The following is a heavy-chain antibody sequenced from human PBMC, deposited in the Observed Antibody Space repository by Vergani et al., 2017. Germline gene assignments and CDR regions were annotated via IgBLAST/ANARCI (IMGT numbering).Heavy chain of an antibody. J-gene: IGHJ1*01. CDR2: IRYDGTKR. D-gene: IGHD3-22*01. V-gene: IGHV3-30*02. Sequence: VQLVESGGGLVQPGGSLRLSCAASGFIFSSYWMHWVRQAPGKGLEWVAFIRYDGTKRFYGDSVKGRFTISRDNSQTTVFLQMNSLRADDSAVYYCTKAGQYDSDNFHDSWGQGALVTVAS. CDR3: TKAGQYDSDNFHDS. CDR1: GFIFSSYW.